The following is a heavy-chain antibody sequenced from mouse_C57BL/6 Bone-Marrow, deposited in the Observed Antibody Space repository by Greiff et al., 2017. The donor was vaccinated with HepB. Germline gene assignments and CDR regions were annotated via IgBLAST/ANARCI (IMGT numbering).Heavy chain of an antibody. CDR2: INPNNGGT. CDR3: ARGGWDVGWYFDY. V-gene: IGHV1-22*01. J-gene: IGHJ2*01. CDR1: GYTFTDYN. Sequence: EVQLQQSGPELVKPGASVKMSCKASGYTFTDYNMHWVKQSHGKSLEWIGYINPNNGGTSYNQKFKGKATLTVNKSSSTAYMELRSLTSEDSAVYYCARGGWDVGWYFDYWGQGTTLTVSS. D-gene: IGHD4-1*01.